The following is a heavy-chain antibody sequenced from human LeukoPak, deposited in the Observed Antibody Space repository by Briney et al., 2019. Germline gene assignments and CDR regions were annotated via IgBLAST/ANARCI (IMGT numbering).Heavy chain of an antibody. V-gene: IGHV4-39*01. CDR1: GGSISSSSYY. J-gene: IGHJ4*02. CDR2: IYYSGST. CDR3: ARRANYDSSGYFQRYFDY. Sequence: KSSETLSLTCTVSGGSISSSSYYWGWIRQPPGKGLEWIGSIYYSGSTYYNPSLRSRVTISVDTSKNQFSLNLSSVTAADTAVYYCARRANYDSSGYFQRYFDYWGQGTLVTVSS. D-gene: IGHD3-22*01.